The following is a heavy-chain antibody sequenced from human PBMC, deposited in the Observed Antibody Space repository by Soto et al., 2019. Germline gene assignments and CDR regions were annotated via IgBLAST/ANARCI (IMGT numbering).Heavy chain of an antibody. CDR2: IIPIYGRP. D-gene: IGHD4-17*01. CDR3: ARAPYEDYAVPEPNYFDS. CDR1: GGTFSTLA. J-gene: IGHJ4*02. Sequence: VQLVQSGTAVKKPGSSVKVSCKASGGTFSTLAVSWVRQAPGQGLEWMGGIIPIYGRPVYAQKFQGRVTITADESTSRVYMELSSLSSEDTAVYYCARAPYEDYAVPEPNYFDSWGQGTLVTVSS. V-gene: IGHV1-69*01.